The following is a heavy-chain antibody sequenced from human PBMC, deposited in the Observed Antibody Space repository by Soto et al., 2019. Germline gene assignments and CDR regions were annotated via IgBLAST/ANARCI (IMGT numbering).Heavy chain of an antibody. Sequence: PGGSLRLSCAASGFTFSDYYMSWIRQAPGKGLEWVSYISSSGITIYYADSVKGRFTISRDNAKNSLYLQMNSLRAADTAVYYCARGLEWLIDIYVMDVWGQGTTVTVSS. CDR3: ARGLEWLIDIYVMDV. D-gene: IGHD3-3*01. J-gene: IGHJ6*02. CDR2: ISSSGITI. V-gene: IGHV3-11*01. CDR1: GFTFSDYY.